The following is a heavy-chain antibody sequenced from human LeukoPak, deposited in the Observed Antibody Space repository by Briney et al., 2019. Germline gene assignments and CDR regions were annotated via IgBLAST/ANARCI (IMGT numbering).Heavy chain of an antibody. V-gene: IGHV1-8*01. CDR1: GYTFTSHD. CDR3: ARGSGSGGRDWFHP. Sequence: GVSVKVSCKASGYTFTSHDINWVRQAAGQGLEWMGWMNSYTGNTGYSQKFQGRVTMTRDTSISTAYMELRSLTSEDTAAYYCARGSGSGGRDWFHPWGQGTLVTVSS. D-gene: IGHD1-26*01. CDR2: MNSYTGNT. J-gene: IGHJ5*02.